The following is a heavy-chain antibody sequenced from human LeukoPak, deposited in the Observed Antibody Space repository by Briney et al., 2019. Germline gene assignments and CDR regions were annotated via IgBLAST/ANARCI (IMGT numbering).Heavy chain of an antibody. CDR2: MYYSGST. CDR3: ARPYYYDSRIDP. Sequence: SQTLSLTCTVSGGSISSGDYYWSWVRQPPGRGLEWIAYMYYSGSTYYNPSLKSRVTMSADTSKNQLSLKLSSVTAADTAVYYCARPYYYDSRIDPWGQGILVTVSS. V-gene: IGHV4-30-4*01. J-gene: IGHJ5*02. D-gene: IGHD3-22*01. CDR1: GGSISSGDYY.